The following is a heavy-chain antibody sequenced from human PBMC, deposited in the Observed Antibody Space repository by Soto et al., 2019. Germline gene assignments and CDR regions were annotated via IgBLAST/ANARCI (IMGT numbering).Heavy chain of an antibody. J-gene: IGHJ3*01. CDR3: SRGGGYYYGSGTDAFDV. CDR1: GFTFSNYI. D-gene: IGHD3-10*01. CDR2: ISGSSTYV. V-gene: IGHV3-21*01. Sequence: EVQLLDSGGGLVKPGGSLRLSCAASGFTFSNYIMNWVRQPPGQGLEWVASISGSSTYVYYADSLKGRIAISRDNAKNSLSLELNTLRVEDTAGYYCSRGGGYYYGSGTDAFDVWGQGTLVTVSS.